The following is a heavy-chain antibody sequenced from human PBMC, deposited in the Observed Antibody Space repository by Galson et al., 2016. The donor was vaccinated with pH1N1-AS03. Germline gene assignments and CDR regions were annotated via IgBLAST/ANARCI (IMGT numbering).Heavy chain of an antibody. CDR3: AKVGIVISSGWYGRFDY. J-gene: IGHJ4*02. Sequence: SVKVSCKASGYSFINYAIHRVRQAPGQRLEWMGWLNSTRGNTEYSQKFQGRDTITRDTSASTASMELSSLRSEDTAVYYCAKVGIVISSGWYGRFDYWGQGTLVTVSS. CDR2: LNSTRGNT. D-gene: IGHD6-19*01. CDR1: GYSFINYA. V-gene: IGHV1-3*01.